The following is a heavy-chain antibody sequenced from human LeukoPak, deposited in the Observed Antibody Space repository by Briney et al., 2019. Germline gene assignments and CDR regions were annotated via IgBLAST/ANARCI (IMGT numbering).Heavy chain of an antibody. D-gene: IGHD6-19*01. CDR3: ASIPFSGWYARGY. V-gene: IGHV3-48*03. CDR1: GFTFSSYE. CDR2: ISSSGNTM. J-gene: IGHJ4*02. Sequence: TGGSLRLSCAASGFTFSSYEMNWVRQAPGKGLEWVSYISSSGNTMYCADSVKGRFTISRDNAKNSLYLQMNSLRADDTAVYYCASIPFSGWYARGYWGQGTLVTVSS.